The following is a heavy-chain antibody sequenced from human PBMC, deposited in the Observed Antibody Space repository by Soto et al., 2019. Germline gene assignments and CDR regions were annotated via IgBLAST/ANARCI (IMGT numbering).Heavy chain of an antibody. V-gene: IGHV1-8*01. CDR3: ATSMVRGYYMDV. CDR2: MNPNSGNT. Sequence: GASVKVSCKASGYTFTSYDINWVRQATGQGLEWMGWMNPNSGNTGYAQKFQGRVTMTRNTSISTAYMEPSSLRSEDTAVYYCATSMVRGYYMDVWGKGTTVTVSS. D-gene: IGHD3-10*01. J-gene: IGHJ6*03. CDR1: GYTFTSYD.